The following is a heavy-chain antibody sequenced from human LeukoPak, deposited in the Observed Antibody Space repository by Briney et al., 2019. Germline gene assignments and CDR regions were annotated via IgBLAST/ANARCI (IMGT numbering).Heavy chain of an antibody. D-gene: IGHD1-14*01. J-gene: IGHJ2*01. CDR1: GGSISSSSYY. Sequence: PSETLSLTCTVSGGSISSSSYYWSWIRQPPGKGLEWIGYIYYSGSTNYNPPLKSRVTISVDTSKNQFSLKLSSVTAADTAVYYCARVGPQPLTLVFDLWGRGTLVTVSS. CDR3: ARVGPQPLTLVFDL. CDR2: IYYSGST. V-gene: IGHV4-61*01.